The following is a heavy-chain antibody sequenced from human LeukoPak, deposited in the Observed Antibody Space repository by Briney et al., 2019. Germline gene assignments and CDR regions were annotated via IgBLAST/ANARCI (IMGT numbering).Heavy chain of an antibody. Sequence: SETLSLTCIVSGGSISSSSYYWGWIRQPPGKGLEWIGSIYYIGSNYYNPSLKSRVSISVDKSKNHLSLELSSVTAADTAVYYCARGAWSRDGYTSLGYWGQGILVTVSS. V-gene: IGHV4-39*07. CDR3: ARGAWSRDGYTSLGY. D-gene: IGHD5-24*01. J-gene: IGHJ4*02. CDR1: GGSISSSSYY. CDR2: IYYIGSN.